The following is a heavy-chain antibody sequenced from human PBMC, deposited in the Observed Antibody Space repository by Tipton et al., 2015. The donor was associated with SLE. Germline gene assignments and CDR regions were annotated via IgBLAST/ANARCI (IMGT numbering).Heavy chain of an antibody. CDR1: GGSMDSGSYY. D-gene: IGHD3-10*01. Sequence: LSCTVSGGSMDSGSYYWSWIRQSAGGRLEWIGRISTRGTTNYNPSLKSRVTMSVDTSKNQFSLKLSSVTAADTAVYYCATNGDYGSGSYVYWGQGTLVSVSS. CDR3: ATNGDYGSGSYVY. CDR2: ISTRGTT. V-gene: IGHV4-61*02. J-gene: IGHJ4*02.